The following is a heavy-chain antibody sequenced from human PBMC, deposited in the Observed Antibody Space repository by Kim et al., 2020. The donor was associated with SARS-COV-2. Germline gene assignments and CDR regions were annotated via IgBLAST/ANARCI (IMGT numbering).Heavy chain of an antibody. D-gene: IGHD2-8*01. Sequence: GGSLRLSCAASGFTFSSYEMNWVRQAPGKGLEWVSYISSSGSTIYYADSVKGRFTISRDNAKNSLYLQMNSLRAKDTAVYYCARVVGMVYESWGWFDPWGQGTLVTVSS. J-gene: IGHJ5*02. CDR3: ARVVGMVYESWGWFDP. V-gene: IGHV3-48*03. CDR1: GFTFSSYE. CDR2: ISSSGSTI.